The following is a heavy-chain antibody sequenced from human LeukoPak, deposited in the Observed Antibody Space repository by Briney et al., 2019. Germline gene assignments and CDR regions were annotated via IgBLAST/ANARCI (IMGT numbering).Heavy chain of an antibody. V-gene: IGHV4-38-2*02. D-gene: IGHD1-26*01. CDR1: GYSISSGYY. CDR2: IYYTGST. Sequence: SETLSLTCTVSGYSISSGYYWGWIRQPPGQGLEWIGNIYYTGSTYYNASLQSRVTISIDTSKNQFSLRLNSVTAADTAMYYCAKSGGYGLIDYWGQGTLVTVSS. CDR3: AKSGGYGLIDY. J-gene: IGHJ4*02.